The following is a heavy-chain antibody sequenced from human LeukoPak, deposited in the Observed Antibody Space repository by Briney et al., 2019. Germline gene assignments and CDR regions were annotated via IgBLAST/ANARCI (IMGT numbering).Heavy chain of an antibody. Sequence: SVKVSCKASGGTFSSYAISWVRQAPGQGLEWLGGIIPIFGTANYAQKFQGRVTITTDESTSTAYMELSSLRSEDTAVYYCARGYGAYSSSSGSQFDYWGQETLVTVSS. CDR2: IIPIFGTA. J-gene: IGHJ4*02. CDR1: GGTFSSYA. D-gene: IGHD6-6*01. CDR3: ARGYGAYSSSSGSQFDY. V-gene: IGHV1-69*05.